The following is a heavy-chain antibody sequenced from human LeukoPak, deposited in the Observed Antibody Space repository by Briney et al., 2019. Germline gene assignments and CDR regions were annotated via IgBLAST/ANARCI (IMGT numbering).Heavy chain of an antibody. V-gene: IGHV4-61*01. J-gene: IGHJ3*02. D-gene: IGHD3-3*01. CDR3: ARGEYDFWSGNAFDI. Sequence: SETLSLTCTVSDGSVNSGSYYWNWIRQPPGKGLEWIGYIYYSGSTNYNPSLKSRVTISVDTSKNQFSLKLSSVTAADTAVYYCARGEYDFWSGNAFDIWGQGTMVTVSP. CDR1: DGSVNSGSYY. CDR2: IYYSGST.